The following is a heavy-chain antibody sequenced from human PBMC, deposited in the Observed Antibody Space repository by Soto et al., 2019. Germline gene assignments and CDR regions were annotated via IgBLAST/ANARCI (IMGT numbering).Heavy chain of an antibody. CDR3: ARSYYDSTGFAVDP. D-gene: IGHD3-22*01. V-gene: IGHV4-59*08. CDR2: MYFGGSL. CDR1: GASLSRDY. J-gene: IGHJ5*02. Sequence: SETLSLTCTGSGASLSRDYWSVKRQPPGKGLEWIGFMYFGGSLNYNPSLSSRVTLSVGTSKNQFSMKVTSVTASDTAVYYCARSYYDSTGFAVDPWGQGTLVTVSS.